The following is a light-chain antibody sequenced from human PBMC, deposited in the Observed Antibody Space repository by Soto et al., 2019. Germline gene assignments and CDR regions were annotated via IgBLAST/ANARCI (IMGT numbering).Light chain of an antibody. CDR1: QSVSSSY. Sequence: ETELTQSPGTLSLSPGERATLSCRASQSVSSSYLAWYQQKPGQAPRLLIYGASSRAVGIPDRFSGSGSGTDFTLTISRLEPEDFAVYYCQQYGSSRWTFGQGTKVEIK. V-gene: IGKV3-20*01. CDR2: GAS. CDR3: QQYGSSRWT. J-gene: IGKJ1*01.